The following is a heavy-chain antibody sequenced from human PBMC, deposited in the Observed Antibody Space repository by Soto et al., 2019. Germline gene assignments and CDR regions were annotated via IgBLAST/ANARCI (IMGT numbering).Heavy chain of an antibody. V-gene: IGHV3-7*05. CDR1: GFSFGSGW. J-gene: IGHJ3*02. Sequence: DVQLTESGGGLVQPGGSLRLSCGASGFSFGSGWMAWVRQAPGKGLEWVANIRKDGSQEHYADSVRPRLSLSSDNAKDPLYLQMNSLRLEDTAVYYCTRDANYRDDSAYYDVFDIWGQGTMVTVSS. CDR2: IRKDGSQE. D-gene: IGHD3-16*01. CDR3: TRDANYRDDSAYYDVFDI.